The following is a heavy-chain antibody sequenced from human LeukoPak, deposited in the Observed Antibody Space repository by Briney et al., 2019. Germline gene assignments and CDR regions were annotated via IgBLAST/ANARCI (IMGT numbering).Heavy chain of an antibody. CDR2: ISSSSSYI. J-gene: IGHJ4*02. CDR3: AREVGAFLSYFDY. V-gene: IGHV3-21*01. CDR1: GFTFSSYS. D-gene: IGHD1-26*01. Sequence: GGSLRLSCAASGFTFSSYSMNWVRRAPGKGLEWVLSISSSSSYIYYADSVKGRFTISRDNAKNSLYLQMNSLRAEDTAVYYCAREVGAFLSYFDYWGQGTLVTVSS.